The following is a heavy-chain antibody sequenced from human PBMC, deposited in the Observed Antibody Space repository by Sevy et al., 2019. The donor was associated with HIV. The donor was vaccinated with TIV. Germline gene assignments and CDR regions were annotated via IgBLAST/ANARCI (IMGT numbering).Heavy chain of an antibody. Sequence: SGTLSLTCTVSGGSITSLYWNWIRQPPGKGLEWIANIYYNGHINYNPSLKSRVTLSLDTSKNQLSLRLSSVTAADTAMYYCAGENGRGRDYSWGQGTLVTVSS. CDR1: GGSITSLY. CDR2: IYYNGHI. D-gene: IGHD2-8*01. CDR3: AGENGRGRDYS. V-gene: IGHV4-59*08. J-gene: IGHJ4*02.